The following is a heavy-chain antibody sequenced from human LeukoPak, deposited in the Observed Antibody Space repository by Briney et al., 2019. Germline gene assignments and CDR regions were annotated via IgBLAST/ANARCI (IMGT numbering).Heavy chain of an antibody. CDR1: GFAFSTFD. Sequence: GGSLRLSCAASGFAFSTFDMHWVRQVTGKGLEWVSFIGTGGDRYYAGSVKGRFTISRENAKNSLYLQMNSLRAGDTAVYYCARGKDGDHFDFWGQGTLVTVSS. CDR2: IGTGGDR. V-gene: IGHV3-13*01. CDR3: ARGKDGDHFDF. J-gene: IGHJ4*02.